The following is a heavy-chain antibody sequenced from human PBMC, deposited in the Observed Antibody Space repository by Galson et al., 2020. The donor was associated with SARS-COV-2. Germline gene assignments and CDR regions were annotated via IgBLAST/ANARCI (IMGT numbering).Heavy chain of an antibody. CDR3: ARDRVVAAGTPGEY. V-gene: IGHV1-18*01. J-gene: IGHJ4*02. CDR1: GYTFNSYG. Sequence: DSVKVSCKASGYTFNSYGVNWVRRAPGQGLEWMGWLSVYSGNTKYAQKFKGRVSMTADTSTSTAYMELRSLRSDDTAVYYCARDRVVAAGTPGEYWGQGTQVTVYS. CDR2: LSVYSGNT. D-gene: IGHD2-2*01.